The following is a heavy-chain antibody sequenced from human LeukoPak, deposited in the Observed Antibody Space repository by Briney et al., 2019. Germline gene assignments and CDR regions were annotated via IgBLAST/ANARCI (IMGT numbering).Heavy chain of an antibody. Sequence: SETLSLTCTVSGGSISSYYWSWIRQPPGKGLEWIGYIYYSGSTNYNPSLKSRVTISVDTSKNQFSLKLSSVTAADTAVYYCARGGPLHYDNWFDPWGQGTLVTVSS. CDR2: IYYSGST. V-gene: IGHV4-59*12. J-gene: IGHJ5*02. CDR1: GGSISSYY. CDR3: ARGGPLHYDNWFDP. D-gene: IGHD3-10*01.